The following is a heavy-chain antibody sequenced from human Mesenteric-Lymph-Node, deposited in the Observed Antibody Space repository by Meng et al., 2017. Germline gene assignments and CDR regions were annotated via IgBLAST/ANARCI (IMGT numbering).Heavy chain of an antibody. CDR2: IKQDGSEK. D-gene: IGHD5-18*01. J-gene: IGHJ6*02. V-gene: IGHV3-7*01. Sequence: GESLKISCAASGFTFSSYWMSWVRQAPGKGLEWVANIKQDGSEKYYVDSVKGRFTISRDNAKNSLYLQMKSLRAEDTAVYYCARGLRGYSYGYYYYYGMDVWGQGTTVTVSS. CDR3: ARGLRGYSYGYYYYYGMDV. CDR1: GFTFSSYW.